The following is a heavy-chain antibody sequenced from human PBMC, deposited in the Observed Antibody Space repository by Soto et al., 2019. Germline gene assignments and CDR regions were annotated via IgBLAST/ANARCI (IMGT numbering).Heavy chain of an antibody. V-gene: IGHV1-18*01. J-gene: IGHJ4*02. CDR3: ARGSLTFGGVIVDFDY. Sequence: ASVKVACKASGYTFASYGISWVRQAPGQGLEWMGWISAYNGNTNYAQKLQGRVTMTTDTSTSTAYMELRSLRSDDTAVYYCARGSLTFGGVIVDFDYWGQGTLVTVSS. CDR1: GYTFASYG. D-gene: IGHD3-16*02. CDR2: ISAYNGNT.